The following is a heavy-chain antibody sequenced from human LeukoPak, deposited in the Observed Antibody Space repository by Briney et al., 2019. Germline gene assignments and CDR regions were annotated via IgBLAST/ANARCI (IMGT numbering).Heavy chain of an antibody. Sequence: PSETLSLTCTVSGGSISSHYWSWIRQPAGKGLEWIGRIYTSGSTNYNPSLKSRVTMSVDTSKNQFSLKLSSVTAADTAVYYCARDPNGPERSEVHITIFGVVTSERGYFDYWGQGALVTVSS. J-gene: IGHJ4*02. CDR3: ARDPNGPERSEVHITIFGVVTSERGYFDY. D-gene: IGHD3-3*01. CDR2: IYTSGST. CDR1: GGSISSHY. V-gene: IGHV4-4*07.